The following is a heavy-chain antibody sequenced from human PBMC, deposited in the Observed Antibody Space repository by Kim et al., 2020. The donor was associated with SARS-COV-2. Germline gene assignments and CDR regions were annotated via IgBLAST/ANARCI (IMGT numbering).Heavy chain of an antibody. Sequence: YSPSFEGRVTISVDKFINTAYLQWNSLQASDTAIYYCARREFHYDSSGYFDLWGQGTLVTVSS. D-gene: IGHD3-22*01. V-gene: IGHV5-51*01. J-gene: IGHJ4*02. CDR3: ARREFHYDSSGYFDL.